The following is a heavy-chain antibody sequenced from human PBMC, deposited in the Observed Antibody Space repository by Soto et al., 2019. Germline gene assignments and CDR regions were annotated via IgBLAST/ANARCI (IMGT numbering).Heavy chain of an antibody. CDR3: ARAGRYSSGASYFDY. J-gene: IGHJ4*02. CDR2: IWYDGSNK. D-gene: IGHD6-19*01. CDR1: GFTFSSYG. V-gene: IGHV3-33*01. Sequence: GGSVRLSCAASGFTFSSYGMHWVRQAPGKGLEWVAVIWYDGSNKYYADSVKGRFTISRDNSKNTLYLQMNSLRAEDTAVYYCARAGRYSSGASYFDYWGQGTPVTVSS.